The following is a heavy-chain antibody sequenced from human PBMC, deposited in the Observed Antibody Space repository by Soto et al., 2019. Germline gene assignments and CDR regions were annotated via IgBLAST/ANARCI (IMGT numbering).Heavy chain of an antibody. CDR3: AKYVERMDVLDY. CDR2: ISYEGTNK. Sequence: QVQLVESGGGVVQPGRSLRLSCAVSGFTFSSYGMHWVRQAPGKGLDWVAVISYEGTNKYYAESVKGRFTISRDNSKNTLYLQMNSLRAEDTAVYYCAKYVERMDVLDYWGQGTLVTVSS. D-gene: IGHD1-1*01. V-gene: IGHV3-30*18. J-gene: IGHJ4*02. CDR1: GFTFSSYG.